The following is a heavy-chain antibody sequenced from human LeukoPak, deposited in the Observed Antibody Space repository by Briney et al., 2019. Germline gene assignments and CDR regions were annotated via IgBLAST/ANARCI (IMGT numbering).Heavy chain of an antibody. CDR2: ISTSGSTI. J-gene: IGHJ4*02. Sequence: GGSLRLSCAASGFTFSSYEMNWVRQAPVKGLEWVSYISTSGSTIYYADSVKGRFTISRDNDKNSLYLQMNSLRAEDTAVYYCARAGLYFDYWGQGTLVTVSS. CDR1: GFTFSSYE. CDR3: ARAGLYFDY. V-gene: IGHV3-48*03.